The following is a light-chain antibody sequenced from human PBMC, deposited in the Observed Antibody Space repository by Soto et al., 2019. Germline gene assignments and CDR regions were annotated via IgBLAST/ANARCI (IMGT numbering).Light chain of an antibody. CDR1: SSDVGSYNL. V-gene: IGLV2-23*01. Sequence: QSALTQPASVSGSPGQSITISCTGTSSDVGSYNLVSWYQQHPGKAPKLMIYEGSKRPSGVSNRLSGSKSGNTASLTISGLKAEDEADYYCCSYAGSSTVAFGGGTKLTVL. CDR3: CSYAGSSTVA. J-gene: IGLJ2*01. CDR2: EGS.